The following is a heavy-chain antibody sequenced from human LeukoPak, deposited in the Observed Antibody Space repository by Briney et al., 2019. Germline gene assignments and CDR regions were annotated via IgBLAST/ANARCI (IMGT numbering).Heavy chain of an antibody. D-gene: IGHD3-22*01. CDR1: GFTFSNAW. CDR3: TTYDNSAYYSDY. CDR2: IKRKTDGGTI. Sequence: GGSLRLSCAASGFTFSNAWMSWVRQDPGKGLEWVGRIKRKTDGGTIEYTAPVKGRFTISRDDSENTPYLQMNSLKAEGTAVYYCTTYDNSAYYSDYWGQGTLVTVSS. V-gene: IGHV3-15*01. J-gene: IGHJ4*02.